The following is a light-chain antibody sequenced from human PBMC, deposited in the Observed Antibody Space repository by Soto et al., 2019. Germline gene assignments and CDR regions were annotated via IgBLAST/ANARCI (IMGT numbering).Light chain of an antibody. CDR1: QSISNW. V-gene: IGKV1-5*01. CDR2: HAS. J-gene: IGKJ1*01. CDR3: QQYNSYS. Sequence: IQLTQSPSSLSASVVDRGTITCRASQSISNWLAWYQQKPGTAPKVLIYHASNLQSGVPSRFSGSGSGTEFTLTISSLQPDDFATYYCQQYNSYSFGQGTKVDIK.